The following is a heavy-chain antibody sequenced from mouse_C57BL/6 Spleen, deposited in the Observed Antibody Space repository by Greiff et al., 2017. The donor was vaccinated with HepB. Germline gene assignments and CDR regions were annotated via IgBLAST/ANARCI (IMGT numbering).Heavy chain of an antibody. CDR2: IHPNSGST. Sequence: QVQLQQPGAELVKPGASVKLSCKASGYTFTSYWMHWVKQRPGQGLEWIGMIHPNSGSTNYNEKFKSKATLTVDKSSRTAYLQLSSLTSEDPAVYYCALFSTTVVPFDYWGQGTTLTVSS. CDR3: ALFSTTVVPFDY. D-gene: IGHD1-1*01. V-gene: IGHV1-64*01. J-gene: IGHJ2*01. CDR1: GYTFTSYW.